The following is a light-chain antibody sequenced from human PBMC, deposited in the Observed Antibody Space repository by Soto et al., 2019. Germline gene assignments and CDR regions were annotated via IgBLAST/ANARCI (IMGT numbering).Light chain of an antibody. CDR2: AAS. CDR3: QQYSAYPWT. CDR1: QSISSY. Sequence: IQITQSPSSLSASVGGRVTITCRASQSISSYLNWYQQKPGKAPKLLIYAASSLQSGVPSRFSGSGSATEFTLTISSLQPDDFATYYCQQYSAYPWTFGQGTRLEIK. V-gene: IGKV1-39*01. J-gene: IGKJ5*01.